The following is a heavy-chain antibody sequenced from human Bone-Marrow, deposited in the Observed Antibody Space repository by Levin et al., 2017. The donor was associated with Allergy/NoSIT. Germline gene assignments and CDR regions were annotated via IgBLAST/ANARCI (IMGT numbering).Heavy chain of an antibody. Sequence: AASVKVSCAASGFTFSSYWMSWVRQAPGKGLEWVANIKTDGSQKYYVDSVKDRFTISRDNAKNSLYLQMNSLTVEDTAVYYCAREPPVTSRPRDYWGQGTLVTVSS. CDR3: AREPPVTSRPRDY. CDR2: IKTDGSQK. CDR1: GFTFSSYW. J-gene: IGHJ4*02. V-gene: IGHV3-7*01. D-gene: IGHD2-21*02.